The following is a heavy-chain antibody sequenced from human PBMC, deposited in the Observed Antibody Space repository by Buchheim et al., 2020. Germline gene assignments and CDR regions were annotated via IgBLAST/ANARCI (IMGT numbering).Heavy chain of an antibody. V-gene: IGHV3-48*03. D-gene: IGHD5-12*01. CDR3: ARVAEAGYALYFQH. Sequence: EVQLVESGGGLVQPGGSLRLSCAASGFTFSSFEMNWVRQAAGKGLEWVSYISSSGSTIYYADSVKGRFTISRDNAKNSLYLQMNSLRVEDTAVYYCARVAEAGYALYFQHWGQGTL. CDR2: ISSSGSTI. CDR1: GFTFSSFE. J-gene: IGHJ1*01.